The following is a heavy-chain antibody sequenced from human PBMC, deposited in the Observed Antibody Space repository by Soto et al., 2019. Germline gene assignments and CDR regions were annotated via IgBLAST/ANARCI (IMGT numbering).Heavy chain of an antibody. CDR1: GFIFSNAW. Sequence: EVLVVESGGGLVRPGGSLRLSCAASGFIFSNAWMSWVRQAPGKGLEWVGRIKSKINGGTTDYAAPVRDRFSISRDDSKNTLYLQMNSLKTEDTAVYYCTTDDPINRYWGQGTLVTVSS. V-gene: IGHV3-15*01. CDR2: IKSKINGGTT. J-gene: IGHJ4*02. CDR3: TTDDPINRY.